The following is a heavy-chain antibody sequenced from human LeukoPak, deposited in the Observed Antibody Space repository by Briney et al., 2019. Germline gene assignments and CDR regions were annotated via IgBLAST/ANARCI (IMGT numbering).Heavy chain of an antibody. V-gene: IGHV1-3*01. CDR1: GFTFTSYA. D-gene: IGHD3-3*01. J-gene: IGHJ6*02. CDR2: INAGNGNT. CDR3: ARASLRFLEWLLPRRDYYYYGMDV. Sequence: SGGSLRLSCAASGFTFTSYAMHWVRQAPGQRLEWMGWINAGNGNTKYSQKFQGRVTITRDTSASTAYMELSSLRSEDTAVYYCARASLRFLEWLLPRRDYYYYGMDVWGQGTTVTVSS.